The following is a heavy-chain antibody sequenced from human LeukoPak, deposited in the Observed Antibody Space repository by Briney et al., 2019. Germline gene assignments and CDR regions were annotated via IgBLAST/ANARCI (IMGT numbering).Heavy chain of an antibody. D-gene: IGHD1-1*01. Sequence: ASVKVSCKASGYTFTSYGISWVRQAPGQGLGWRGWISAYNGNTNYAQKLQGRVTMTTDTSTSTAYMELRSLRSDDTAVYYCASTGHDVLAHWYYMDVWGKGTTVTVSS. CDR2: ISAYNGNT. CDR3: ASTGHDVLAHWYYMDV. CDR1: GYTFTSYG. V-gene: IGHV1-18*01. J-gene: IGHJ6*03.